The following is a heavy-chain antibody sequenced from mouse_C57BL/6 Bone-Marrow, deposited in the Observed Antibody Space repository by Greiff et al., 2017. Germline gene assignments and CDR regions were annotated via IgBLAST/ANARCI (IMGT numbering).Heavy chain of an antibody. V-gene: IGHV1-59*01. CDR1: GYTFTSYW. J-gene: IGHJ2*01. CDR2: IDPSDSYT. D-gene: IGHD1-1*01. Sequence: QVQLQQPGAELVRPGTSVKLSCKASGYTFTSYWMHWVKQRPGQGLEWIGVIDPSDSYTNYNQKFKGKATLTVDTSSSTAYMQLTSLTSEDSAVYYCARGGYYGSSYGYWGKGTTLTVSS. CDR3: ARGGYYGSSYGY.